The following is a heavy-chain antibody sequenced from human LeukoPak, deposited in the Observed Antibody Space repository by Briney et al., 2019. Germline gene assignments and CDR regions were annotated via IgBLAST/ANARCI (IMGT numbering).Heavy chain of an antibody. D-gene: IGHD3-3*01. CDR1: GGTFSSYA. V-gene: IGHV1-2*02. Sequence: ASVKVSCKASGGTFSSYAISWVRQAPGQGLEWMGWINPNSGGTNYAQKFQGRVTMTRDTSISTAYMELSRLRSDDTAVYYCASGSARSPYYDFWSGPSGYGMDVWGQGTTVTVSS. CDR3: ASGSARSPYYDFWSGPSGYGMDV. CDR2: INPNSGGT. J-gene: IGHJ6*02.